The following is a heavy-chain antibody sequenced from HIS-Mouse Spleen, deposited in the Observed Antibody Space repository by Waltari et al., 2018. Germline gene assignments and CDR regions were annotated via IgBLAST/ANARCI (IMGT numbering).Heavy chain of an antibody. V-gene: IGHV1-18*01. CDR3: ARDALFSLYGSGSTLHY. Sequence: QVQLVQSGAEVKKPGASVKVSCKASGYTFTSYGISWVRQAPGQGLEWMGWISDYNGNTNYAQKLQGRVTMTTDTSTSTAYMELRSLRSDDTAVYYCARDALFSLYGSGSTLHYWGQGTLVTVSS. D-gene: IGHD3-10*01. J-gene: IGHJ4*02. CDR1: GYTFTSYG. CDR2: ISDYNGNT.